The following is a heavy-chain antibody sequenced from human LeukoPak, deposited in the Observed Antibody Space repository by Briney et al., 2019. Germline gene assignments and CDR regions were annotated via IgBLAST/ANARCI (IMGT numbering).Heavy chain of an antibody. Sequence: SETLSLTCSVSGGAISTFYWIWIRQPLGKGLEWIGCIQNSGSTEYNPSLESRVTISVDRSRNQFSLKLTSVTAADTAVYFRARGYGYNSEYWGQGTLVTVSP. J-gene: IGHJ4*02. CDR2: IQNSGST. V-gene: IGHV4-59*13. CDR3: ARGYGYNSEY. CDR1: GGAISTFY. D-gene: IGHD5-24*01.